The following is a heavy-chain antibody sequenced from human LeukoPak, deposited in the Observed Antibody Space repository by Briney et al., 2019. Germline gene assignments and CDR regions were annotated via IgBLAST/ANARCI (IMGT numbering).Heavy chain of an antibody. CDR2: IYYSGST. CDR1: GGSISSGAYY. V-gene: IGHV4-31*03. D-gene: IGHD6-25*01. Sequence: SEALSLTRTVSGGSISSGAYYWSCIRQHPGKGLEWIGYIYYSGSTYYNPSLKSRVTISVDTSKNQFSLRLSSVTAAETAVYCCVSGNGYHLLYFDCWAQRTLVTVSS. J-gene: IGHJ4*02. CDR3: VSGNGYHLLYFDC.